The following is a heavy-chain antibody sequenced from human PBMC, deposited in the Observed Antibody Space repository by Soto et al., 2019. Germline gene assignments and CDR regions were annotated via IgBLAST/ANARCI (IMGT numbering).Heavy chain of an antibody. CDR2: IYWNDDK. J-gene: IGHJ5*02. CDR3: APSPGDCTNGVCYKAGFDP. CDR1: GFSLSTSGVG. V-gene: IGHV2-5*01. Sequence: GSGPTLVNPTQTLTLTCTFSGFSLSTSGVGVGWIRQPPGKALEWLALIYWNDDKRYSPSLKSRLTITKDTSKNQVVLTMTNMDPVDTATYYCAPSPGDCTNGVCYKAGFDPWGQGTLVTVSS. D-gene: IGHD2-8*01.